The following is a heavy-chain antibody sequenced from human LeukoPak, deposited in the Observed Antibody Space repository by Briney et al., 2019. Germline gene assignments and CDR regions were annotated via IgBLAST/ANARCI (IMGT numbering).Heavy chain of an antibody. J-gene: IGHJ4*02. D-gene: IGHD1-1*01. V-gene: IGHV5-51*01. CDR3: VRLFRNWSDGGVDQ. Sequence: GEPLKISFKASGYGFRKYLIGWVRPMPGKGLEWMGSIYPSDSDTRYGPSSPGQVTISADTSISTAYLQWSSLQASDTAMYYCVRLFRNWSDGGVDQWGQGTLVAVSS. CDR2: IYPSDSDT. CDR1: GYGFRKYL.